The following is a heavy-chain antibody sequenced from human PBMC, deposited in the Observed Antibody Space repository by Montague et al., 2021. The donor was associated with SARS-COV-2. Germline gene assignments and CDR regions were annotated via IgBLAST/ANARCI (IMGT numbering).Heavy chain of an antibody. CDR2: INHGGST. CDR3: ARGAPGY. V-gene: IGHV4-34*01. J-gene: IGHJ4*02. D-gene: IGHD1-1*01. Sequence: SETLSLTCAVYGGSFSDYHWTWIRQSPGEGLERIGQINHGGSTKYNPSLKSRVTISIDTSKKQFSLKLTSVTAADMAVYYCARGAPGYWGQGTLVTVSS. CDR1: GGSFSDYH.